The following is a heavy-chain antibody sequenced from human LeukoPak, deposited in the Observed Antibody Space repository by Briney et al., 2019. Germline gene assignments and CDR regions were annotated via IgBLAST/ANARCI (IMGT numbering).Heavy chain of an antibody. V-gene: IGHV1-69*01. D-gene: IGHD2-2*01. Sequence: GSSVKVSYKASGGTFSSYAISWVRQAPGQGLEWMGGIIPIFGTANYAQKFQGRVTITADESTSTAYMELSSLRSEDTAVYYCARGSLGYCSSTSCYAIDYWGQGTLVTVSS. CDR2: IIPIFGTA. CDR1: GGTFSSYA. CDR3: ARGSLGYCSSTSCYAIDY. J-gene: IGHJ4*02.